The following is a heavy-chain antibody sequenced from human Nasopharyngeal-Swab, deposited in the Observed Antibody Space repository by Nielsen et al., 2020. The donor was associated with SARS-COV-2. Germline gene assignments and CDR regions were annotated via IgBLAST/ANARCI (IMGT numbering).Heavy chain of an antibody. CDR2: IYHSGST. D-gene: IGHD4-17*01. V-gene: IGHV4-30-2*01. Sequence: LRLSCAVSGGSISSGGYSWSWIRQPPGKGLEWIGYIYHSGSTYYNPSLKSRVTISVDRSKNQFSLKLSSVTAADTAVYYCAREENGDYYGMDVWGQGTTVTVSS. CDR1: GGSISSGGYS. CDR3: AREENGDYYGMDV. J-gene: IGHJ6*02.